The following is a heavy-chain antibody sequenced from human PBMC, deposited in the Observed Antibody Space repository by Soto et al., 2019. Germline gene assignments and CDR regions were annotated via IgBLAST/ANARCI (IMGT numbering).Heavy chain of an antibody. CDR3: ARGKTTVTTFISYYYGMDV. D-gene: IGHD4-17*01. CDR1: GGSFGGYF. CDR2: INHSGST. J-gene: IGHJ6*02. Sequence: SETLSLTCAVYGGSFGGYFWSWIRQPPGKGLEWNGEINHSGSTNYNPSLKSRVTISVDTSKDQFSLKLSSVTAADTAVYHCARGKTTVTTFISYYYGMDVWGQGTTVTVSS. V-gene: IGHV4-34*01.